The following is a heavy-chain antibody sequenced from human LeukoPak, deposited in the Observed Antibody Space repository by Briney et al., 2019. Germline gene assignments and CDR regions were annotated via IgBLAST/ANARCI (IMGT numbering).Heavy chain of an antibody. Sequence: PGGSLRLSCAASGFTFSSYAMHWVRQAPGKGLEWVAVISYDGSNKYYADSVKGRFTISRDNSKNTLYLQMNSLRAEDTAVYYCARGPGTITYLGYYYYYGMDVWGRGTTVTVSS. CDR3: ARGPGTITYLGYYYYYGMDV. CDR2: ISYDGSNK. D-gene: IGHD5-12*01. CDR1: GFTFSSYA. J-gene: IGHJ6*02. V-gene: IGHV3-30*04.